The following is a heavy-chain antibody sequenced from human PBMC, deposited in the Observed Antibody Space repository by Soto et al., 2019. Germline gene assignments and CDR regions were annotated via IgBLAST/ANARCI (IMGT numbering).Heavy chain of an antibody. CDR2: INHSGST. V-gene: IGHV4-34*01. CDR1: GGSFSGYY. D-gene: IGHD6-19*01. CDR3: ARDYSSGWYRY. Sequence: KPSETLSLTCAVYGGSFSGYYWSWIRQPPGKGLEWIGEINHSGSTNYNPPLKSRVTISVDTSKNQFSLKLSSVTAADTAVYYCARDYSSGWYRYWGQGTLVTVSS. J-gene: IGHJ4*02.